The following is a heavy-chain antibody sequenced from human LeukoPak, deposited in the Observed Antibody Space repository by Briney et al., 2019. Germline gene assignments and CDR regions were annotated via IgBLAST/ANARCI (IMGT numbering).Heavy chain of an antibody. V-gene: IGHV3-30*02. CDR3: AKDGVLRLGELSSPSSLGR. J-gene: IGHJ4*02. Sequence: GGSLRLSCAASGFTFSSYGMHWVRQAPGKGLEWVAFIRYDGSNKYYADSVKGRFTISRDNSKNTLYLQMNSLRAEDTAVYYCAKDGVLRLGELSSPSSLGRWGQGTLVTVSS. CDR1: GFTFSSYG. D-gene: IGHD3-16*02. CDR2: IRYDGSNK.